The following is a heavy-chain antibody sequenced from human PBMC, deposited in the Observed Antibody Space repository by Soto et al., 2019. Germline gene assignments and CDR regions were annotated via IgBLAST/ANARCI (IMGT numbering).Heavy chain of an antibody. V-gene: IGHV4-30-4*01. CDR3: ASVTRYCSGGGCNPNWFDP. Sequence: SETLSLTCTVSGGSISSGDYYWSWIRQPPGKGLEWIGCIFYTGSTYYNPSLKSRITISVHTSKSQFSLKMTSVTAADTAVYFCASVTRYCSGGGCNPNWFDPWGQGTLVTVSS. CDR1: GGSISSGDYY. J-gene: IGHJ5*02. CDR2: IFYTGST. D-gene: IGHD2-8*02.